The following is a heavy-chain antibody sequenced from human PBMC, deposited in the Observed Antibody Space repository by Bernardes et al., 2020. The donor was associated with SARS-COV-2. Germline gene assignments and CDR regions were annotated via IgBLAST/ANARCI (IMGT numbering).Heavy chain of an antibody. Sequence: SVKVSCKGSGYTFTNYATHWVRQAPGQRLEWMGWIIAGNGETSYSERFQDRITITRDTSATTAYMELSSLRSEDTAVYYCARDIAGCDGDCRTFDYWGQGTLVTVSS. CDR3: ARDIAGCDGDCRTFDY. CDR2: IIAGNGET. J-gene: IGHJ4*02. CDR1: GYTFTNYA. D-gene: IGHD2-21*01. V-gene: IGHV1-3*01.